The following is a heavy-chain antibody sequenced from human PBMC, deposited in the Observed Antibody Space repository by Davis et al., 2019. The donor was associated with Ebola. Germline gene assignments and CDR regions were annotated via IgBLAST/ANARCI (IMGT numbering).Heavy chain of an antibody. Sequence: MPSETLSLTCTVSGGSFSTYYWSWVRQPPGKGLEWIGYIYYSGSTNYNPSLKSRVTISVDTSKNQFSLKLSSVTAADTAVYYCAGVGATDGGMDVWGQGTTVTVSS. CDR2: IYYSGST. D-gene: IGHD1-26*01. CDR1: GGSFSTYY. CDR3: AGVGATDGGMDV. V-gene: IGHV4-59*08. J-gene: IGHJ6*02.